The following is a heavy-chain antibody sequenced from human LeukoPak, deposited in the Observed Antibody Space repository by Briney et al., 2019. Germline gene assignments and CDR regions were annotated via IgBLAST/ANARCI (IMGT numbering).Heavy chain of an antibody. J-gene: IGHJ4*02. D-gene: IGHD3-3*01. Sequence: ASVKVSCKASGYTFTRYGISWVRQAPGQGLEWVGWISAYDGNTNHAQKLQGRVTMTTDTSTSTAYMELRSLRSDDTAVYYCARDPRVNYDFWSGYQGDYFDYWGQGTLVTVSS. CDR3: ARDPRVNYDFWSGYQGDYFDY. CDR1: GYTFTRYG. V-gene: IGHV1-18*01. CDR2: ISAYDGNT.